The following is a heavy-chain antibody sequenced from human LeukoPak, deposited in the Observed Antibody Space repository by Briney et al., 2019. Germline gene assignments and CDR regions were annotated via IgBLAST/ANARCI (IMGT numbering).Heavy chain of an antibody. Sequence: PGGSLRVSCAASGFTFSSYAMHWVRQAPGKGLEWVAVISYDGSNKYYADSVKGRFTISRDNSKNTLYLQMNSLRAEDTAVYYCAGSGSYYNYVGYWGQGTLVTVSS. D-gene: IGHD3-10*01. CDR2: ISYDGSNK. J-gene: IGHJ4*02. CDR3: AGSGSYYNYVGY. CDR1: GFTFSSYA. V-gene: IGHV3-30*04.